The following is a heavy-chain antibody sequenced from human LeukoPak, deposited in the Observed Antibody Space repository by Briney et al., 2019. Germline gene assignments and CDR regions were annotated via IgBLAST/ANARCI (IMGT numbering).Heavy chain of an antibody. V-gene: IGHV3-7*04. J-gene: IGHJ4*02. CDR2: VKGDGSEK. CDR3: AKDWGSGEAGIDF. CDR1: GFRFSGFW. D-gene: IGHD3-16*01. Sequence: GGSLRLSCAASGFRFSGFWMSWVRQAPGKGLEWVAIVKGDGSEKAYVDSVKGRFSISRDNAENSVYLQMSSLRAEDTAVYYCAKDWGSGEAGIDFWGQGTLVTVSS.